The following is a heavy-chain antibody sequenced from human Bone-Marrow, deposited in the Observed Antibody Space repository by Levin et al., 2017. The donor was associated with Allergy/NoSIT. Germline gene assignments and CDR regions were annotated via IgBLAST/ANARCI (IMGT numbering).Heavy chain of an antibody. CDR3: ARFNGYDFDY. V-gene: IGHV4-31*03. CDR2: IYYSGNT. D-gene: IGHD5-12*01. J-gene: IGHJ4*02. Sequence: SQTLSLTCTVSGGSISGGGYYWSWIRQHPGKGLEWIGYIYYSGNTYYNPSLKSRVIISVVTSKNQLSLKVTSVTVADTAVYYCARFNGYDFDYWGQGPLVTVSS. CDR1: GGSISGGGYY.